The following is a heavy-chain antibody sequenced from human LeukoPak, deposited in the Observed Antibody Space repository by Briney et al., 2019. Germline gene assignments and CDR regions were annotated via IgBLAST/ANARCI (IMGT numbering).Heavy chain of an antibody. CDR3: TRARAVAGAGSFFDK. CDR1: GFTFRSYA. V-gene: IGHV3-30*15. CDR2: ISYDGNNQ. Sequence: PGGSLRHSCTASGFTFRSYAQHWVRQTPGKGLQWLSFISYDGNNQHYGDSVKGRFIISRDNTNNTLYLEMSSLRPEDTAIYYCTRARAVAGAGSFFDKWGQGTLVTVS. J-gene: IGHJ4*02. D-gene: IGHD6-13*01.